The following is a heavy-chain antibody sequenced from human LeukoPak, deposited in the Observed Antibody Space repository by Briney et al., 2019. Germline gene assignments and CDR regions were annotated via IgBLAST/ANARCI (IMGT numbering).Heavy chain of an antibody. CDR2: INHSGST. Sequence: SETLSVTCAVYGGSFSGYYWSWIRQPPGKGLEWIGEINHSGSTNYNPSLKSRVTISVDTSKNQFSLKLSSVTAADTAVYYCARGSTPMIVRDFYFDYWGQGTLVTVSS. CDR1: GGSFSGYY. J-gene: IGHJ4*02. D-gene: IGHD3-22*01. V-gene: IGHV4-34*01. CDR3: ARGSTPMIVRDFYFDY.